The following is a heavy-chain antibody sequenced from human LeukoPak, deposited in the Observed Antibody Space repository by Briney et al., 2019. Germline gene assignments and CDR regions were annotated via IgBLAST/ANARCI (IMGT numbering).Heavy chain of an antibody. CDR2: IYWNDDK. Sequence: SGPTLVNPTQTLTLTCTFSGFSLSTSGVGVGWIRQPPGKALEWLALIYWNDDKRYSPSLESRLTITKDTSKNQVVLTMTNMDPVDTATYYCAHRLGSYYDFWSGYYFAYWGQGTLVTVSS. D-gene: IGHD3-3*01. CDR1: GFSLSTSGVG. V-gene: IGHV2-5*01. CDR3: AHRLGSYYDFWSGYYFAY. J-gene: IGHJ4*02.